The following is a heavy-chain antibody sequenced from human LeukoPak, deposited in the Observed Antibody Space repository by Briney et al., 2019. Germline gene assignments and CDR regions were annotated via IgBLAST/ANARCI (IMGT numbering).Heavy chain of an antibody. D-gene: IGHD2-15*01. CDR2: IYYSGST. CDR1: GGSISSYY. Sequence: KPSETLSLTCTVSGGSISSYYWSWIRQPPGKGLEWIGYIYYSGSTNYNPSLKSRVTISVDTSKNQFSLKLSSVTAADTAVYYCARMVAARPYYMDVWGKGTTVTVSS. V-gene: IGHV4-59*01. CDR3: ARMVAARPYYMDV. J-gene: IGHJ6*03.